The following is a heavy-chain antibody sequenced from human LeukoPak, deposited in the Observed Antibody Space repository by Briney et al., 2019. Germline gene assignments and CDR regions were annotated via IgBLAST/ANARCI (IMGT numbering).Heavy chain of an antibody. V-gene: IGHV3-23*01. CDR3: AKDPLYYYGSGSYYLDY. CDR1: GFTFSSYG. D-gene: IGHD3-10*01. Sequence: GGSLRLSCAASGFTFSSYGMSWVRQAPGKGLAWVSAISGSGGSTYYADSVKGRFTISRDNSKNTLYLQMNSLRAEDTAVYYCAKDPLYYYGSGSYYLDYWGQGTLVTVSS. J-gene: IGHJ4*02. CDR2: ISGSGGST.